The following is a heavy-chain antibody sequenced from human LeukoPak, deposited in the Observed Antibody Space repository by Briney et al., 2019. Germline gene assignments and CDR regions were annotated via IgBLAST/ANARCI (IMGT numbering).Heavy chain of an antibody. V-gene: IGHV3-53*01. J-gene: IGHJ3*02. D-gene: IGHD3-3*01. CDR1: GFTFSSYG. CDR2: IYTSGST. CDR3: ARGGITIFGVDAFDI. Sequence: GGSLRLSCAASGFTFSSYGMHWVRQAPGKGLEWVSVIYTSGSTYYADSVKGRFTISRDTSKNTLYLQMSSLRAEDTAVYYCARGGITIFGVDAFDIWGQGTTVTVSS.